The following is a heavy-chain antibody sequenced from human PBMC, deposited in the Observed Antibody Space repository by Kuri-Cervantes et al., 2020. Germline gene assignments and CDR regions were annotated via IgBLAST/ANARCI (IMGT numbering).Heavy chain of an antibody. CDR2: VSWNGSRT. J-gene: IGHJ4*02. CDR1: GFTFSNSD. D-gene: IGHD2-2*01. V-gene: IGHV3-19*01. CDR3: AKGGSTSGYAPLDY. Sequence: GGSLRLSCAASGFTFSNSDMNWVRQAPGKGLEWVSGVSWNGSRTHYADSVKGRLIISRDNSRNFLYQQMNSLRPEDMAVYYCAKGGSTSGYAPLDYWGQGTLVTVSS.